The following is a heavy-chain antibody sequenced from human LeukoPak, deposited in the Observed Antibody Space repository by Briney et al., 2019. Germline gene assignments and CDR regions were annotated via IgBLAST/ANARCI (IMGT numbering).Heavy chain of an antibody. Sequence: GGSLRLSCAASEFTFSSYEMNWVGQAPGKGLEWVSYISSSGSTIYYADSVKGRFTISRDNAKNSLYLQMNSLRAEDTAVYYCARDLVVAVAGTGYYYYGMDVWGQGTTVTVSS. J-gene: IGHJ6*02. D-gene: IGHD6-19*01. CDR3: ARDLVVAVAGTGYYYYGMDV. CDR2: ISSSGSTI. V-gene: IGHV3-48*03. CDR1: EFTFSSYE.